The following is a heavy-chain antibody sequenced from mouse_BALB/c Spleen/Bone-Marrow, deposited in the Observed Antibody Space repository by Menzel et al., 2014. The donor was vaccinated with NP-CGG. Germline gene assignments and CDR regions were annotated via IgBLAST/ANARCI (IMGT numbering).Heavy chain of an antibody. CDR1: GYTFXNYW. J-gene: IGHJ2*01. CDR2: TYPGNSDT. CDR3: TTLARSDFDY. V-gene: IGHV1-5*01. Sequence: VQLQQSGTVLARPGAAVKMSCKASGYTFXNYWMHWVKQRPGQGLEWIGTTYPGNSDTTYNQKFKGKAKLTAVTSTSTAYMELSSLTNEDSAVYYCTTLARSDFDYWGQGTTLTVSS. D-gene: IGHD3-1*01.